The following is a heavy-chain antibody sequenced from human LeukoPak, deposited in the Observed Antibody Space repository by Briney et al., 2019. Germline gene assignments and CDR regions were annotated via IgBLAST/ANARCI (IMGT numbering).Heavy chain of an antibody. J-gene: IGHJ6*03. D-gene: IGHD5-12*01. CDR1: GYTFTGYY. CDR3: AAGPYSGYEVYYYYMDV. V-gene: IGHV1-2*02. CDR2: INPNGGGT. Sequence: ASVKVSCKASGYTFTGYYLHWVRQAPGQGLEWMGWINPNGGGTNYAQKFQGRVTMTRDMSTSTVYMELSSLRSEDTAVYYCAAGPYSGYEVYYYYMDVWGKGTTVTVSS.